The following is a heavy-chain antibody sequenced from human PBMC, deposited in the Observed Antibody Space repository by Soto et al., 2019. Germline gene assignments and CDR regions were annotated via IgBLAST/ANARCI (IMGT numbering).Heavy chain of an antibody. V-gene: IGHV3-30-3*01. CDR1: GFTFSSYA. D-gene: IGHD2-15*01. CDR3: ARAGCDGGSCYTLVGLRYGMDV. CDR2: ISYDGNNK. Sequence: QVQLVESGGGVVQPGRSLRLSCAASGFTFSSYAMYWVRQAPGKGLEWMTVISYDGNNKYYADSVKGRFTISRDRSDNTLQLQMNSLRAEDTAVYYCARAGCDGGSCYTLVGLRYGMDVWGQGTTVTVSS. J-gene: IGHJ6*02.